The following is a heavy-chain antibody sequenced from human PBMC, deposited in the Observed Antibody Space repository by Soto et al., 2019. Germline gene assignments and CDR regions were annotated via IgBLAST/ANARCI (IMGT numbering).Heavy chain of an antibody. CDR3: VAERAYPAFDT. J-gene: IGHJ3*02. CDR1: GFSVTTSL. CDR2: IKQDGSEK. V-gene: IGHV3-7*01. D-gene: IGHD3-16*01. Sequence: GGSLRLSCAASGFSVTTSLMSWVRQAPGEGLEWVANIKQDGSEKNYVDSVKGRFTISRDNAKTSLYLQTNPLRAEATAVYFCVAERAYPAFDTCGQGTLVTVSS.